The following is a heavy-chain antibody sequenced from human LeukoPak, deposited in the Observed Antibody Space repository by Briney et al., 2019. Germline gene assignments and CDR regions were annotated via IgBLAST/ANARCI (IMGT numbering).Heavy chain of an antibody. J-gene: IGHJ4*02. CDR2: IYYSGGT. D-gene: IGHD6-19*01. Sequence: SETLSLTCTVSGGSISSSSYYWGWIRQPPGKGLEWIGSIYYSGGTYYNPSLKSRVTISVDTSKNQFSLKLSSVTAADTAVYYCAAGAYSSGVDFDYWGQGTLVTVSS. CDR1: GGSISSSSYY. V-gene: IGHV4-39*01. CDR3: AAGAYSSGVDFDY.